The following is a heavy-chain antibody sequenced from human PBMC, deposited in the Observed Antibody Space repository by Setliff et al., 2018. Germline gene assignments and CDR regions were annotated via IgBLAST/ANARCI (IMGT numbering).Heavy chain of an antibody. CDR3: ARDHFTITMVRDPLVDC. Sequence: YYWGWIRQPPGKGLEWVSYISSSGSTIYYADSVKGRFTIPRDNAKNSLYLQMNSLRAEDTAVYYCARDHFTITMVRDPLVDCWGQGTLVTVSS. D-gene: IGHD3-10*01. J-gene: IGHJ4*02. CDR1: YY. V-gene: IGHV3-11*04. CDR2: ISSSGSTI.